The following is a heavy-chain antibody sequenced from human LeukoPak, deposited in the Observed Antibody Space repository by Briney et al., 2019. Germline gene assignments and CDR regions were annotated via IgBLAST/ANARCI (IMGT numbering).Heavy chain of an antibody. Sequence: SGGSLRLSCAASGFTFSSYGMSWVRQAPGKGLEWVSALTPSGSSTYYADSVKGRFTFSRDNSKNTLYLQMNSLRVEDTAIYYCAKGGSSSWDYFDSWGQGTLVTVSS. CDR3: AKGGSSSWDYFDS. J-gene: IGHJ4*02. CDR2: LTPSGSST. CDR1: GFTFSSYG. V-gene: IGHV3-23*01. D-gene: IGHD6-13*01.